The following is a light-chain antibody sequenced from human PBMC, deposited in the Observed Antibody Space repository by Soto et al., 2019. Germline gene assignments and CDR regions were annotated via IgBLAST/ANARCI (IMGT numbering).Light chain of an antibody. CDR3: SSYAGSGTFV. V-gene: IGLV2-23*01. CDR2: EGN. CDR1: SSDVGSYNL. J-gene: IGLJ1*01. Sequence: QSALTQPASVSGSPGQSITISCTGTSSDVGSYNLVSWYQQHPGKAPKLMIYEGNRRPSGVSNRFSGSKSGNTASLTISGLQAEDEADYYCSSYAGSGTFVFGSGTKLTV.